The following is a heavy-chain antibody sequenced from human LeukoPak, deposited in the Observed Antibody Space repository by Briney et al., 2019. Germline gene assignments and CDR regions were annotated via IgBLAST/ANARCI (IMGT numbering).Heavy chain of an antibody. CDR2: INQDGSEK. V-gene: IGHV3-7*01. D-gene: IGHD4-17*01. J-gene: IGHJ4*02. CDR3: ARDRTTVTTGGVDY. Sequence: GGSLRLSCAASGFTFSSYSMNWVRQAPGKGLEWVANINQDGSEKYYVDSVKGRFTISRDNAKNSLYLQMNSLRAEDTAVYYCARDRTTVTTGGVDYWGQGTLVTVSS. CDR1: GFTFSSYS.